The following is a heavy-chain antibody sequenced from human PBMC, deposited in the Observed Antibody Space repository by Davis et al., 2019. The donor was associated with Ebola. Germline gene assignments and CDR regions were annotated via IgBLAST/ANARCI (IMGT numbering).Heavy chain of an antibody. Sequence: SETLSLTCTVSGGSISSYYWTWIRHPPGKGLEWIGNIYYSGSTNYNPSLESRVTISLDTSKNQFSLQLNSVTAADTAVYYCARDLSSWSDRYYSYAMDVWGQGTTVTVSS. V-gene: IGHV4-59*01. D-gene: IGHD6-13*01. J-gene: IGHJ6*02. CDR3: ARDLSSWSDRYYSYAMDV. CDR2: IYYSGST. CDR1: GGSISSYY.